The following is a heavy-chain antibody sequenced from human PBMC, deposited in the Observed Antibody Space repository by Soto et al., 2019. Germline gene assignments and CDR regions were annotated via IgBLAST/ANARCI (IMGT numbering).Heavy chain of an antibody. J-gene: IGHJ4*02. D-gene: IGHD6-25*01. CDR3: ARRKERSGPNYFDY. V-gene: IGHV1-8*01. CDR2: MNPYTGKA. CDR1: GFTFITYD. Sequence: ASVKVSCKASGFTFITYDFSWVRQAAGQGLEWMGWMNPYTGKAGYAQKFQGRVTMTRDNSISTAYMELSSLRYEDTAVYYCARRKERSGPNYFDYWGLGTLVTVSS.